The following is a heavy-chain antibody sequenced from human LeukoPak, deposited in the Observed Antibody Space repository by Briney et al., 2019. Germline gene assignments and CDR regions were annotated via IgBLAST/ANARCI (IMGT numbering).Heavy chain of an antibody. CDR1: GYSISSGYY. V-gene: IGHV4-38-2*02. CDR2: IYHSGST. J-gene: IGHJ4*02. D-gene: IGHD6-13*01. Sequence: SETLSLTCTVSGYSISSGYYWGWIRQPPGKGLEWIGSIYHSGSTYYNPSLKSRVTISVDTSKNQFSLKLSSVTAADTAVYYCARVAAAGTTSRTRFDYWGQGTLVTVSS. CDR3: ARVAAAGTTSRTRFDY.